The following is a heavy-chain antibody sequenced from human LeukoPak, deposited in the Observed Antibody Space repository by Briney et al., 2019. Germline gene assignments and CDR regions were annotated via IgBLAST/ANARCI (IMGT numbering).Heavy chain of an antibody. CDR2: IYYSGST. J-gene: IGHJ4*02. V-gene: IGHV4-28*01. CDR3: ARKRSSSWYFDY. CDR1: GYSISSSNW. D-gene: IGHD6-13*01. Sequence: SETLSLTCAVSGYSISSSNWWGWIRQPPGEGLEWIGYIYYSGSTYYNPSLKSRVTMSVDTSKNRFSLKLSSVTAVDTAVYYCARKRSSSWYFDYWGQGTLVTVSS.